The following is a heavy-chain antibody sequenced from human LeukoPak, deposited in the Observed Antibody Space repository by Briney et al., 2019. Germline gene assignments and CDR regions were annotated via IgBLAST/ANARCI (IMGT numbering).Heavy chain of an antibody. CDR2: IHHSGAT. J-gene: IGHJ6*03. CDR1: GYSISSGYY. V-gene: IGHV4-38-2*01. Sequence: SETLSLTCAVSGYSISSGYYWGWIRQPPGKGLEWIGIIHHSGATYYKPSLKSRVTISVDTSLNQFSLILTSVTAADTGVYYCARLRVQQLASSYYMDVWGKGTTVTVSS. D-gene: IGHD6-13*01. CDR3: ARLRVQQLASSYYMDV.